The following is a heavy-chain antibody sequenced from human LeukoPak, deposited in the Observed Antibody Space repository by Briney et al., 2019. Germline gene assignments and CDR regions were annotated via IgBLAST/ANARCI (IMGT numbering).Heavy chain of an antibody. CDR3: ARRSSGSPPYYFGY. CDR2: INSDGSST. V-gene: IGHV3-74*01. D-gene: IGHD1-26*01. J-gene: IGHJ4*02. CDR1: GFTFSSYA. Sequence: GGSLRLSCAASGFTFSSYAMHWVRQAPGKGLVWVSRINSDGSSTSYADSVKGRFTISRDNAKNTLYLQMNSLRAEDTAVYYCARRSSGSPPYYFGYWGQGTLVTVSS.